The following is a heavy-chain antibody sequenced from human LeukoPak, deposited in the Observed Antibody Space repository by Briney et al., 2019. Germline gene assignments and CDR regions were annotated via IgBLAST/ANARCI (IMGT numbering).Heavy chain of an antibody. D-gene: IGHD3-10*01. J-gene: IGHJ4*02. Sequence: PGGSLRLSCAASGFTFSNAWMSWVRQAPGKGLEWVGRIKSKTDGGTTDYAAPVKGRFTISRDDSKNTLYLQMNSLRTEDTAVYYCTTDDLRGVIYYWGQGTLVTVSS. CDR2: IKSKTDGGTT. CDR3: TTDDLRGVIYY. CDR1: GFTFSNAW. V-gene: IGHV3-15*01.